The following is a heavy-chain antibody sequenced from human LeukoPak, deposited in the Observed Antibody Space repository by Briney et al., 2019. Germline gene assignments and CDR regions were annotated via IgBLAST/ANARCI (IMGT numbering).Heavy chain of an antibody. CDR3: AERYCSSSRCPTGFLGLPSHFHYMDV. J-gene: IGHJ6*03. CDR1: GFTFSSYS. CDR2: IKQDGSHI. D-gene: IGHD2-2*01. Sequence: PGGSLRLSCAASGFTFSSYSMNWVRQVPGKGLEWVANIKQDGSHIYYVDSLKGRFTISRDNSKNTLYLQMNSLRAEDTAVYYCAERYCSSSRCPTGFLGLPSHFHYMDVWGKGTTVTVSS. V-gene: IGHV3-7*03.